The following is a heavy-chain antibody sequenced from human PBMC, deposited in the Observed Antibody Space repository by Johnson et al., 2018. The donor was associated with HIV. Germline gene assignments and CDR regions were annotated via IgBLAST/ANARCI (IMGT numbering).Heavy chain of an antibody. V-gene: IGHV3-23*04. J-gene: IGHJ3*02. D-gene: IGHD3-16*01. CDR2: FSWNSDYI. Sequence: VQLVESGGGLVQPGGSLRLSCAASGFTFSSYWMSWVRQAPGNGLEWVSGFSWNSDYIGYADSVKGRFTISRDNSKNTLYLQMNSLRAEDTAVYYCAKGEWGAGTDAFDIWGQGSMVTFSS. CDR3: AKGEWGAGTDAFDI. CDR1: GFTFSSYW.